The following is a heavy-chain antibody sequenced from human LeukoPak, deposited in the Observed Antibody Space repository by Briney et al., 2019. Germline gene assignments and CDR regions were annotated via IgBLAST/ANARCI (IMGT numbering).Heavy chain of an antibody. V-gene: IGHV4-34*01. Sequence: SETLSLTCAVYGGSFSGYYWSWIRQPPGKGLEWIGEINHSGSTNYNPSLKSRVTISVDTSKNQFSLKLSSVTAADTAVYYCARGARCDCWGQGTLVTVSS. CDR1: GGSFSGYY. CDR3: ARGARCDC. CDR2: INHSGST. J-gene: IGHJ4*02.